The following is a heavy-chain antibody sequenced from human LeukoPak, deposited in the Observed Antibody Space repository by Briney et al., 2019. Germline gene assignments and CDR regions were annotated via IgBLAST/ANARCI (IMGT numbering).Heavy chain of an antibody. D-gene: IGHD6-19*01. Sequence: SETLSLTCAVYGGSFSGYYWSWIRQPPGKGLEWIGEINHSGSTNYNPSLKSRVTISVDTSKNQFSLKLSSVTAADTAVYYCARVAGTFWGQGTLVTVSS. J-gene: IGHJ4*02. CDR3: ARVAGTF. CDR2: INHSGST. V-gene: IGHV4-34*01. CDR1: GGSFSGYY.